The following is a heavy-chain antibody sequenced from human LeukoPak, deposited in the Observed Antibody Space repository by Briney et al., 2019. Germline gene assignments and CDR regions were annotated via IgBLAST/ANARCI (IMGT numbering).Heavy chain of an antibody. V-gene: IGHV3-23*01. J-gene: IGHJ4*02. CDR3: AKDLVVVTYYFDY. CDR1: GFTFSSYA. CDR2: ISGSGGST. D-gene: IGHD2-21*02. Sequence: GGSLRLSCAASGFTFSSYAMSWVRQAPGKGLEWVSAISGSGGSTYYADSVKGRFTISRDNPKNTLYLQMNSLRAEDTAVYYCAKDLVVVTYYFDYWGQGTLVTVSS.